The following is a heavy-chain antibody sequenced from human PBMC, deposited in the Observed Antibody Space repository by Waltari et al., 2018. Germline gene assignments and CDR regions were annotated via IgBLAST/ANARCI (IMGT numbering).Heavy chain of an antibody. CDR3: ARYDSSRDYFDY. CDR2: IIPILGTA. V-gene: IGHV1-69*01. J-gene: IGHJ4*02. D-gene: IGHD3-22*01. Sequence: QVQLVQSGAEVKKPGSSVTVSCKASGGTFSSYAISWVRQAPGQGLEWMGGIIPILGTANYAQKFQGRVTITADESTSTAYMELSSLRSEDTAVYYCARYDSSRDYFDYWGQGTLVTVSS. CDR1: GGTFSSYA.